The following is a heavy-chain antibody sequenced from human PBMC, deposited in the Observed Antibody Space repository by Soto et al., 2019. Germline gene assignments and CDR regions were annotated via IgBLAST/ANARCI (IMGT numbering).Heavy chain of an antibody. CDR3: ARGITMVRGVIHYYMDV. CDR1: GYTFTSYY. D-gene: IGHD3-10*01. V-gene: IGHV1-46*01. Sequence: ASVKVSCKASGYTFTSYYMHWVRQAPGQGLEWMGIINPSGGSTSYAQKFQGRVTITRDTSASTAYMELSSLRSEDTAVYYCARGITMVRGVIHYYMDVWGKGTTVTVSS. CDR2: INPSGGST. J-gene: IGHJ6*03.